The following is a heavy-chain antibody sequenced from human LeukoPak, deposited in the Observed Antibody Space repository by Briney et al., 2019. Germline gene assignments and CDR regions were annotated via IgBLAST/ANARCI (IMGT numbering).Heavy chain of an antibody. CDR1: GYSFPSYG. CDR3: ARDTDILTGYEEQFDY. J-gene: IGHJ4*02. V-gene: IGHV1-18*01. CDR2: ISAYNGNT. D-gene: IGHD3-9*01. Sequence: GASVKVSCKASGYSFPSYGISWVRQAPGQGLEWMGWISAYNGNTNYAQKLQGRVTMTTDTSTSTAYMELRSLRSDDTAVYYCARDTDILTGYEEQFDYWGQGTLVTVSS.